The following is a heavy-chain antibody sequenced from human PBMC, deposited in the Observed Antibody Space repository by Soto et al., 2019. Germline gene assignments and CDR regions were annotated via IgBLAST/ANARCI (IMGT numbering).Heavy chain of an antibody. J-gene: IGHJ5*02. Sequence: LSLTCTVSGGSISSFTYYWGWIRQPPGKGLEWIGTVYYNENTYYNPSLKGRVAISVDTAKNQFSLNLRSVTAADTAIYFCARRERYYGSPGWFDPWGQGTLVTVSS. CDR2: VYYNENT. CDR1: GGSISSFTYY. CDR3: ARRERYYGSPGWFDP. V-gene: IGHV4-39*01. D-gene: IGHD3-10*01.